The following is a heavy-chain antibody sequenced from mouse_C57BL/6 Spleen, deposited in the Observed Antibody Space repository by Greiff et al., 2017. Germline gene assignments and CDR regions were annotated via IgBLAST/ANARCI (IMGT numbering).Heavy chain of an antibody. V-gene: IGHV1-54*01. CDR3: ARRGDYYGSRGYAMDY. CDR2: INPGSGGT. CDR1: GYAFTNYL. Sequence: QVQLKQSGAELVRPGTSVKVSCKASGYAFTNYLIEWVKQRPGQGLEWIGVINPGSGGTNYNEKFKGKATPTADKSSSTDYMQLSSLTSEDSAVYFCARRGDYYGSRGYAMDYWGQGTSVTVSS. J-gene: IGHJ4*01. D-gene: IGHD1-1*01.